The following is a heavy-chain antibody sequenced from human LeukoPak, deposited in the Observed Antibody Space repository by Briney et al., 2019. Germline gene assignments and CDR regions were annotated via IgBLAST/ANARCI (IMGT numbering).Heavy chain of an antibody. CDR1: GFTFDDYA. V-gene: IGHV3-43*02. CDR2: ISGDGVRT. CDR3: AKGYSSGWYLMGY. Sequence: AGGSPRLSCVPSGFTFDDYAMHCGRQAPGRGVECVSLISGDGVRTYYADSVKGRFTISRDNSKNSLYLQMNSLRTEDTALYYCAKGYSSGWYLMGYWGQGTLVTVSS. D-gene: IGHD6-19*01. J-gene: IGHJ4*02.